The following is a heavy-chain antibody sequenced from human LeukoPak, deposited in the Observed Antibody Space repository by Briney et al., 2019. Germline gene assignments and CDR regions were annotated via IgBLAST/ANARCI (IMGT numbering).Heavy chain of an antibody. D-gene: IGHD3-10*01. Sequence: GESLKISCKGSGYSFTSYWIGWVRQMPGNGLEWMGIIYPGDSDTRYSPSFQGQVTISADKSISTAYLQWSSLKASDTAMYYCARSYYYGSGSYYNFQIYFDYWGQGTLVTVSS. CDR2: IYPGDSDT. CDR1: GYSFTSYW. J-gene: IGHJ4*02. CDR3: ARSYYYGSGSYYNFQIYFDY. V-gene: IGHV5-51*01.